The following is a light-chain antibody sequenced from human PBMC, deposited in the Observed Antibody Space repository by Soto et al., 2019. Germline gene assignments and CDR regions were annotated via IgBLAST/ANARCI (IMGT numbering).Light chain of an antibody. V-gene: IGLV2-14*01. Sequence: QSALTQPASVSGSPGQSITISCTGTSSDVGGYNYVSWYQQHPGKAPKLMIYEVSNRPSGVSNRFSGSKSGNTASLTISGLQAEDEADYYCSSYTSSSTYVFGTGTXVTVL. CDR1: SSDVGGYNY. CDR3: SSYTSSSTYV. J-gene: IGLJ1*01. CDR2: EVS.